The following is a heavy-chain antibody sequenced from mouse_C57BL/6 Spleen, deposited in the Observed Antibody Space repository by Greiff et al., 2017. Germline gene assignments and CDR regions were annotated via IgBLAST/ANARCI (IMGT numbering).Heavy chain of an antibody. CDR2: IYPGGGYT. CDR1: GYTFTNYW. CDR3: ARRPYDGAFDY. Sequence: VQVVESGAELVRPGTSVKMSCKASGYTFTNYWIGWAKQRPGHGLEWIGDIYPGGGYTNYNEKFKGKATLTADKSSSTAYMQFSSLTSEDSAIYYCARRPYDGAFDYWGQGTTRTVSS. J-gene: IGHJ2*01. D-gene: IGHD2-14*01. V-gene: IGHV1-63*01.